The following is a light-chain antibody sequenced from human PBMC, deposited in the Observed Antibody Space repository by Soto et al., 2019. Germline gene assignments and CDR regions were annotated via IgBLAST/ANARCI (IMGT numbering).Light chain of an antibody. J-gene: IGLJ1*01. CDR3: QSYGTSLSGLYV. V-gene: IGLV1-40*01. CDR2: DSN. CDR1: SSNIGAGRD. Sequence: QSVLTQPPSVSGAPGQRLIISCTGSSSNIGAGRDVHWYRQFPGEAPKFLISDSNHRPSGVPDRFSVSKSGASASLAITGLRPEDEGDYFCQSYGTSLSGLYVFGTGTKVTVL.